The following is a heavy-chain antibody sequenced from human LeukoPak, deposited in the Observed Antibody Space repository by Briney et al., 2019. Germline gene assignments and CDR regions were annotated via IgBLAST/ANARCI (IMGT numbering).Heavy chain of an antibody. D-gene: IGHD5-18*01. CDR3: AKNVRDTGTFDY. V-gene: IGHV1-8*01. CDR2: MNPNSGNT. Sequence: ASVKVSCKASGYTFTTYDINWVRQATGQGLEWMGWMNPNSGNTGYAHRFQGRVTMTRDTSISTAYMELNSLTSEDTAVYYCAKNVRDTGTFDYWGQGTLVTVSS. J-gene: IGHJ4*02. CDR1: GYTFTTYD.